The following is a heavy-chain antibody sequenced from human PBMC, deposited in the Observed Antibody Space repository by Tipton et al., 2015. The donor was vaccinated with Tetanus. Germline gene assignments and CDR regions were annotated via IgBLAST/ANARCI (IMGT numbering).Heavy chain of an antibody. D-gene: IGHD3-22*01. CDR3: ARDGKANYYDSSGPEC. CDR2: IYYSGST. J-gene: IGHJ4*02. CDR1: GGSISSGDYY. V-gene: IGHV4-30-4*01. Sequence: LRLSCTVSGGSISSGDYYWSWIRQPPGKGLEWIGYIYYSGSTYYNPSLKSRVTISVDTSKNQFSLKLSSVTAADTAVYYCARDGKANYYDSSGPECWGQGTLVTVSS.